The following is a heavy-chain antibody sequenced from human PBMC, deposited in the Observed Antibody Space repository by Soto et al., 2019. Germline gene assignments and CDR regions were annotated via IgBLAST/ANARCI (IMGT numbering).Heavy chain of an antibody. CDR1: GYTFTSYG. CDR3: ARNTYYDFWSGYYPQAYGMDV. V-gene: IGHV1-18*04. CDR2: ISAYNGNT. Sequence: GASVKVSCKASGYTFTSYGISWVRQAPGQGLEWMGWISAYNGNTNYAQKLQGRVTMTTETSTSTAYMELRSLRSDDTAVYYCARNTYYDFWSGYYPQAYGMDVWGQGTTVTVSS. D-gene: IGHD3-3*01. J-gene: IGHJ6*02.